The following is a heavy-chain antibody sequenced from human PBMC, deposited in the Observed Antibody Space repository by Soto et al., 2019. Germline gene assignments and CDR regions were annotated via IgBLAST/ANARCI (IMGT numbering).Heavy chain of an antibody. D-gene: IGHD3-22*01. CDR2: IGGRATSA. Sequence: PGGSLRLSCAASGFTFSNYAMSWVRRAPGKGLEWVSGIGGRATSAYYADSVKGRFAISRDNAYNTLFLQLNSLRAEDTAVYYCAKSRYSDSSGDYYDFWGQGTLVTVSS. V-gene: IGHV3-23*01. J-gene: IGHJ4*02. CDR1: GFTFSNYA. CDR3: AKSRYSDSSGDYYDF.